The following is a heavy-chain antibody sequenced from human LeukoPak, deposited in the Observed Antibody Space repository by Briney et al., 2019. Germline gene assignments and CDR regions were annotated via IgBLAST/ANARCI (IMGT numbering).Heavy chain of an antibody. V-gene: IGHV3-53*01. CDR1: GLTVSSNS. CDR3: ARRAGAYSHPYDY. D-gene: IGHD4/OR15-4a*01. Sequence: GGSLRLSCAASGLTVSSNSMSWVRQAPGKGLEWVSFIYSGGSTYYADSVKGRFTISKDNSKNTLYLQMNSLRADDTAVYYCARRAGAYSHPYDYWGQGTLVTVSS. J-gene: IGHJ4*02. CDR2: IYSGGST.